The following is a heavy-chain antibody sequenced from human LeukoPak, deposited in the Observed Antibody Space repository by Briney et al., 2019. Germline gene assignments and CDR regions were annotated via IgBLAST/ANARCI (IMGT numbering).Heavy chain of an antibody. CDR3: ARAGCSSTSCYDRNWFDP. Sequence: EASVKVSCKASGYTFTGYYMHWVRQAPGQGLEWMGWINPNSGGTNYAQKFQGRVTMTRDTSISTAYVELSRLRSDDTAVYYCARAGCSSTSCYDRNWFDPWGQGTLVTVSS. V-gene: IGHV1-2*02. CDR2: INPNSGGT. CDR1: GYTFTGYY. D-gene: IGHD2-2*01. J-gene: IGHJ5*02.